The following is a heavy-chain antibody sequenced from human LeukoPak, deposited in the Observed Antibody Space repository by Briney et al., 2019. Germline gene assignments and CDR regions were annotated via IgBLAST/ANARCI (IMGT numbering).Heavy chain of an antibody. D-gene: IGHD1-26*01. Sequence: SQTLSLTCTVSGGSISSGDYYWSWIRQPPGKGLEWIGYIYYSGSTNYNPSLKSRVTISVDTSKNQFSLKLSSVTAADTAVYYCARGPGSGTYWAFDYWGQGTLVTVSS. V-gene: IGHV4-30-4*01. CDR2: IYYSGST. J-gene: IGHJ4*02. CDR1: GGSISSGDYY. CDR3: ARGPGSGTYWAFDY.